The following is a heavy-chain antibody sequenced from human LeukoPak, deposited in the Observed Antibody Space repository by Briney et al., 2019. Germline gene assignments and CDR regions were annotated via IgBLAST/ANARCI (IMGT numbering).Heavy chain of an antibody. CDR3: ARVTCSSTSCYYYYGMDV. Sequence: PSETLSLTCAVYGGSFSGYYWSWIRQPPGKGLEWFGEINHSGSTNYNPSLKSRVTISVDTSKNQFSLKLSSVTAADTAVYHCARVTCSSTSCYYYYGMDVWGQGTTVTVSS. J-gene: IGHJ6*02. D-gene: IGHD2-2*01. CDR1: GGSFSGYY. V-gene: IGHV4-34*01. CDR2: INHSGST.